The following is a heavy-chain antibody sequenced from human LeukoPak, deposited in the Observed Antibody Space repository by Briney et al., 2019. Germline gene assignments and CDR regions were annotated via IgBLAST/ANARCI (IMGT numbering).Heavy chain of an antibody. V-gene: IGHV7-4-1*02. CDR3: ARVRVRAAAGFGVGGHPDY. D-gene: IGHD6-13*01. Sequence: GASVKVSCKASGYTFTSYAMNWVRQAPGQGLEWMGWINTNTGNPTYAQGFTGRFVFSLDTSVSTAYLQISSLKAEDTAVYYCARVRVRAAAGFGVGGHPDYWGQGTLVTVSS. CDR1: GYTFTSYA. J-gene: IGHJ4*02. CDR2: INTNTGNP.